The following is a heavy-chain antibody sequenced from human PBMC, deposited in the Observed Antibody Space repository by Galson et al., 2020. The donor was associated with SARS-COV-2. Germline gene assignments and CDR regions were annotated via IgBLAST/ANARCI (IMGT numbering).Heavy chain of an antibody. J-gene: IGHJ3*02. CDR3: AREVRGYCSSTGCYLGAFDI. CDR2: ISSDTTDI. CDR1: GFSISSYT. Sequence: GESLKISCAASGFSISSYTMNWVRQPPGKGLEWVSYISSDTTDIYYADSVRGRFTISRDSARDSLDLQMNILRDEDTAVYYCAREVRGYCSSTGCYLGAFDIWGQGTVVTVSS. D-gene: IGHD2-2*01. V-gene: IGHV3-48*02.